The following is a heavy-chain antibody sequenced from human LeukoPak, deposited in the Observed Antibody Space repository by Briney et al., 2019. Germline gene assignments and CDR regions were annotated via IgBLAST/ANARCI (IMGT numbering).Heavy chain of an antibody. CDR3: AREMEGDYGSGTFFDL. V-gene: IGHV3-11*01. CDR2: ISDSGSTI. CDR1: EFVFSDYY. Sequence: GGSLRLSSAASEFVFSDYYMSWIRQAPGKGLEWVSYISDSGSTIYYADSVKGRFTISRDNVKNSLYLQMNGLRAEDTAVYYCAREMEGDYGSGTFFDLWGQGNMVTVSS. D-gene: IGHD3-10*01. J-gene: IGHJ4*02.